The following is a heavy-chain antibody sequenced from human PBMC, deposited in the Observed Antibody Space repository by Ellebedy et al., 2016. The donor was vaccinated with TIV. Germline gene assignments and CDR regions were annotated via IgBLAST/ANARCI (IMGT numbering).Heavy chain of an antibody. CDR1: GGSISSGDYY. Sequence: MPSETLSLTCTVSGGSISSGDYYWSWIRQPPGKGLEWIGYNYYSGNTYHNPSLKSRVTIAVDTSKNQFSLKLSSVTAADTAVYYCARGGDGYIHYWGQGTLVTVSS. V-gene: IGHV4-30-4*01. CDR2: NYYSGNT. D-gene: IGHD5-24*01. CDR3: ARGGDGYIHY. J-gene: IGHJ4*02.